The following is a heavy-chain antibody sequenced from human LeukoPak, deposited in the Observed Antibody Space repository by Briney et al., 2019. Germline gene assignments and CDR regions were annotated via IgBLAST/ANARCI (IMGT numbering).Heavy chain of an antibody. CDR1: GFTFSSYA. V-gene: IGHV3-30-3*01. D-gene: IGHD3-22*01. CDR3: ARGRSDTMIADAFDI. CDR2: ISYDGSNK. Sequence: GGSLRLSCAASGFTFSSYAMHWVRQAPGKGLEWVAVISYDGSNKYYADSVKGRFTISRDNSKNTLYLQMNSLRAEDTAVYYCARGRSDTMIADAFDIWGQGTMDTVSS. J-gene: IGHJ3*02.